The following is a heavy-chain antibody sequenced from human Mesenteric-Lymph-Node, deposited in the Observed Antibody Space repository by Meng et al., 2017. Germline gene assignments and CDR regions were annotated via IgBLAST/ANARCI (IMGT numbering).Heavy chain of an antibody. CDR3: TRGGSGYDGIQLWFREYYFDY. D-gene: IGHD5-18*01. J-gene: IGHJ4*02. Sequence: GGPLRLSCAASGFTFSSYSMNWVRQALGKGLEWVSSISSSSSYIYYADSVKGRFTISRDNAKNSLYLQMNSLRAEDTAVYYCTRGGSGYDGIQLWFREYYFDYWGQGTLVTVSS. V-gene: IGHV3-21*01. CDR2: ISSSSSYI. CDR1: GFTFSSYS.